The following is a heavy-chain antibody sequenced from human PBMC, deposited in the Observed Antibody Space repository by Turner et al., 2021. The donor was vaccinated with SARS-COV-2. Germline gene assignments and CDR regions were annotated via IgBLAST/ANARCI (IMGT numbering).Heavy chain of an antibody. CDR1: GGSISSSSYY. Sequence: QLQLQESGPGLVKPSATLSLTCTFSGGSISSSSYYWGWIRQPPGKGLEWIGSIYYSGSTYYNPSLKSRVTISVDTSKNQFSLKLSSVTAVDTAVYYCARDGGDPPRYFQHWGQGTLVTVS. D-gene: IGHD2-21*02. CDR2: IYYSGST. J-gene: IGHJ1*01. V-gene: IGHV4-39*02. CDR3: ARDGGDPPRYFQH.